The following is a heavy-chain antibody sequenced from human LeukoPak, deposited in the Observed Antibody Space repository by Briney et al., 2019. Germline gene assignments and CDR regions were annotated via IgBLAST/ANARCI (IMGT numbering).Heavy chain of an antibody. D-gene: IGHD3-16*01. V-gene: IGHV4-34*11. J-gene: IGHJ4*02. Sequence: SETLSLTCAVYGGSFSGYYWSWIRQPPGKGLEWIGYISNGGSSGSTNYNPSLKSRVTISADMSKNHFSLRLNSVTAADTAVYYCARFSGGTSRVDYWGQGTLVTVSS. CDR1: GGSFSGYY. CDR2: ISNGGSSGST. CDR3: ARFSGGTSRVDY.